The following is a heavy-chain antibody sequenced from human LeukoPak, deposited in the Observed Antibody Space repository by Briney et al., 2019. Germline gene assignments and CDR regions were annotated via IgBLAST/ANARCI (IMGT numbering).Heavy chain of an antibody. CDR3: ARENVDYDFWSRYPNGFDP. CDR1: GFTFSNYL. J-gene: IGHJ5*02. Sequence: PGGSLTQTLAGSGFTFSNYLLRWVRQAPGKGLEWVANIRQDGSEKYYVDSVKGRFTISRDNAKKSLYLQMNSLRAEDTAVYYCARENVDYDFWSRYPNGFDPRGQ. V-gene: IGHV3-7*05. D-gene: IGHD3-3*01. CDR2: IRQDGSEK.